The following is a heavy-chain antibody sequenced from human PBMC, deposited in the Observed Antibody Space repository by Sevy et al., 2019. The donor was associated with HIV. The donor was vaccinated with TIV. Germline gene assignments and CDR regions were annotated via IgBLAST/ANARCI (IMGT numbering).Heavy chain of an antibody. CDR2: IWYDGSNK. CDR1: GFTFSSYG. J-gene: IGHJ6*02. Sequence: GGFLRLSCAASGFTFSSYGMHWVRQAPGKGLEWVAVIWYDGSNKYYADSVKGRFTISRDNSKNTLYLQMNSLRAEDTAVYYCARDSWYCSGGSGYPDYGMDVWGHGTTVTVSS. CDR3: ARDSWYCSGGSGYPDYGMDV. D-gene: IGHD2-15*01. V-gene: IGHV3-33*01.